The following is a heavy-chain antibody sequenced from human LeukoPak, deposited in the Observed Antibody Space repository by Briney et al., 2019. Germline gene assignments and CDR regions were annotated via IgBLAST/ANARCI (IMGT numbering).Heavy chain of an antibody. V-gene: IGHV3-23*01. CDR1: GFTSSSYA. D-gene: IGHD4-17*01. CDR2: ISGSGGST. CDR3: AKVGLDYGDYVAYYFDY. Sequence: GGSLRLSCAASGFTSSSYAMSWVRQAPGKGLEWVSAISGSGGSTYYADSVKGRFTISRDNSKNTLYLQMNSLRAEDTAVYYCAKVGLDYGDYVAYYFDYWGQGTLVTVSS. J-gene: IGHJ4*02.